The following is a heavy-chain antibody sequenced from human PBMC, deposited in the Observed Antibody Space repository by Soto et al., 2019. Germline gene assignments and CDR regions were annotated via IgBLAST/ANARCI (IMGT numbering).Heavy chain of an antibody. CDR3: ARVLYGDGDYFDY. CDR2: IIPMFGTA. D-gene: IGHD4-17*01. CDR1: GGSFSRYA. Sequence: QVQLVQSGAEVKKPGSSVKVSCKASGGSFSRYALSWVRQAPGQGLEWMGGIIPMFGTANYAQKFQGRVTITADESTTTAYMELSSLRSEDTAVYYCARVLYGDGDYFDYWGQGSLVTVSS. V-gene: IGHV1-69*01. J-gene: IGHJ4*02.